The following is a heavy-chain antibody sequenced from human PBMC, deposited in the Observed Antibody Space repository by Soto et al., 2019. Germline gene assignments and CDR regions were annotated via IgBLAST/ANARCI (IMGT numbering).Heavy chain of an antibody. CDR1: GGSISSFY. CDR3: AREPPYCSSSSCYYRIDP. CDR2: IYDSGST. Sequence: SETLSLTCTVSGGSISSFYWSWIRQPPGKGLEWIGYIYDSGSTNYNPSLKSRVTISVDPTENQFSLKLTSVTAADTAVYYCAREPPYCSSSSCYYRIDPWGQGTLVTVSS. V-gene: IGHV4-59*01. D-gene: IGHD2-2*01. J-gene: IGHJ5*02.